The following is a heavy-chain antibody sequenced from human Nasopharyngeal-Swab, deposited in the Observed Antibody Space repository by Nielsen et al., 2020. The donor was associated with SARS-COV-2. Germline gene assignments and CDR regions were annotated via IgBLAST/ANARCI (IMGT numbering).Heavy chain of an antibody. Sequence: GESLKISCEASGFTFKSYWMSWVRQAPGKGLEWVANVNKHGSEKYYANSVEGRFTISRDHAKNSVYLQMNRLSPEDTAVYYCAKDGLYGDYAGIPGFDSWGQGMLVTVSS. CDR2: VNKHGSEK. D-gene: IGHD4-17*01. J-gene: IGHJ4*02. CDR3: AKDGLYGDYAGIPGFDS. V-gene: IGHV3-7*03. CDR1: GFTFKSYW.